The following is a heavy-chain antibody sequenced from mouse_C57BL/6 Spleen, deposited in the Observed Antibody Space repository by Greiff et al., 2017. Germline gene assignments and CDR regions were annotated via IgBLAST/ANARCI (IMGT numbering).Heavy chain of an antibody. D-gene: IGHD1-1*01. V-gene: IGHV1-50*01. CDR1: GYTFTSYW. Sequence: QVQLQQPGAELVKPGASVKLSCKASGYTFTSYWMQWVKQRPGQGLEWIGEIDPSDSYTNYNQKFKGKATLTVDTSSSTAYMQLSSLTSEASAVYYCARVGSSFRYFDVWGTGTTVTVSS. CDR3: ARVGSSFRYFDV. J-gene: IGHJ1*03. CDR2: IDPSDSYT.